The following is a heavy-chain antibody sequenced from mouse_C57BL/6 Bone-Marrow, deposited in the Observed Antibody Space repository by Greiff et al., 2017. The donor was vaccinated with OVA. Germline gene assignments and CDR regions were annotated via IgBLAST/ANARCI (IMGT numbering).Heavy chain of an antibody. D-gene: IGHD2-2*01. J-gene: IGHJ3*01. CDR3: ARLDWFWCAY. CDR2: INPSSGYT. Sequence: VQLQQSGAELAKPGASVKLSCKASGYTFTSYWMHWVKQRPGQGLEWIGYINPSSGYTKYNQKFKDKATLPADKSSSTAYMQLSSLTYEDSAVYNCARLDWFWCAYWGQGTLVTVSA. CDR1: GYTFTSYW. V-gene: IGHV1-7*01.